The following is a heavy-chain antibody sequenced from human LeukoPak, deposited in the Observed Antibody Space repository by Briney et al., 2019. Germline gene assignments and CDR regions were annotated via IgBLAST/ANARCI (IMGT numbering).Heavy chain of an antibody. CDR2: IKQDGSEK. V-gene: IGHV3-7*01. CDR3: ARGAWTFDD. Sequence: PGGSLRLSCVASGCTFSSYWMSWVGQAPGKGLEWVANIKQDGSEKYYVDAVKGRFTISRDNAKNSLYLQMNILRAEDTAVYYCARGAWTFDDWGQGTLVSVSS. J-gene: IGHJ4*02. CDR1: GCTFSSYW. D-gene: IGHD3/OR15-3a*01.